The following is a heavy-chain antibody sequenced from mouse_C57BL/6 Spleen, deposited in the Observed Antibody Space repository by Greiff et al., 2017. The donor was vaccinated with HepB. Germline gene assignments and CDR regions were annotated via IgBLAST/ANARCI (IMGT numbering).Heavy chain of an antibody. V-gene: IGHV1-26*01. CDR3: ARGYYDYVDYFDY. Sequence: EVQLQQSGPELVKPGASVKISCKASGYTFTDYYMNWVKQSHGKSLEWIGDINPNNGGTSYNQKFKGKATLTVDKSSSTAYMELRSLTSEDSAVYYCARGYYDYVDYFDYWGQGTTLTVSS. CDR2: INPNNGGT. J-gene: IGHJ2*01. CDR1: GYTFTDYY. D-gene: IGHD2-4*01.